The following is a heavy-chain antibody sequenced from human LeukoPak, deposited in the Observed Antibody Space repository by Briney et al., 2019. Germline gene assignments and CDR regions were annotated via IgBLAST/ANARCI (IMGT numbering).Heavy chain of an antibody. D-gene: IGHD1-26*01. CDR3: ARSEWELLLFDY. Sequence: SETLSLTCTVSGRSISSYYWSWIRQPAGKGLEWIGYIYYSGSTDYNPSLKSRVTISVDTSKNQFSLKLSSVTAADTAVYYCARSEWELLLFDYWGQGTLVTVSS. V-gene: IGHV4-59*01. J-gene: IGHJ4*02. CDR2: IYYSGST. CDR1: GRSISSYY.